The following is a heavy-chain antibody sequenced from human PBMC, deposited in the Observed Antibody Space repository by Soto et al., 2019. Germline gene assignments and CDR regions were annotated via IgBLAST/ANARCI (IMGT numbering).Heavy chain of an antibody. CDR2: ISYNGSSK. CDR1: GVTFNSYG. Sequence: GGSLRISCAASGVTFNSYGMHWARKAKKKGVEWVAGISYNGSSKYYADTVKGRFTISRDSSENTLYLQMNNLRADDTAVYYCAKGDGSGWYSPFDYWGQGTLVTVSS. CDR3: AKGDGSGWYSPFDY. V-gene: IGHV3-33*06. D-gene: IGHD6-19*01. J-gene: IGHJ4*02.